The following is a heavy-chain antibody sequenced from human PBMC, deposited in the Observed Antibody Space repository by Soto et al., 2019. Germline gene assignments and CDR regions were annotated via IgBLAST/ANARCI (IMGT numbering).Heavy chain of an antibody. CDR1: GGSISSGGYY. Sequence: SETLSLTCTVSGGSISSGGYYWSWIRQHPGKGLEWIGYIYYSGSTYYNPSLKSRVTISVDTSKNQFSLKLSSVTAADTAVYYCAATKDCSGGSCYYFDYWGQGTLVTVSS. CDR3: AATKDCSGGSCYYFDY. J-gene: IGHJ4*02. V-gene: IGHV4-31*03. D-gene: IGHD2-15*01. CDR2: IYYSGST.